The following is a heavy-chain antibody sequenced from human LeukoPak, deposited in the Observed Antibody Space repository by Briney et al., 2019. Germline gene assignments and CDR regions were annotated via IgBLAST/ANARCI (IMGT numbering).Heavy chain of an antibody. D-gene: IGHD1-1*01. J-gene: IGHJ6*02. CDR2: ISYDGSKK. CDR1: GFTFSSYG. Sequence: PGGSLRLSCAASGFTFSSYGMYWVRQAPGKGLEWVTTISYDGSKKYYADSVKGRFTISRDNSKNTLDLQMNSLRAEDTAVYYCAKGTGTTFHRYYGMDVWGQGTMVTVSS. CDR3: AKGTGTTFHRYYGMDV. V-gene: IGHV3-30*18.